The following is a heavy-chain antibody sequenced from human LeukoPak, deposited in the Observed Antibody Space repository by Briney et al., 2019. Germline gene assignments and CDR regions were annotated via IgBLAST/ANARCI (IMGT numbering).Heavy chain of an antibody. CDR1: GGSISSYY. V-gene: IGHV4-59*01. Sequence: SETLSLTCTVSGGSISSYYWSWIRQPPGKGLEWIGSIYYSGSTNYNPSLKSQVTISVDTSKNQFSLNLTSVTAADTAVYYCARAKTGEDFDYWGQGTLVTVSS. D-gene: IGHD7-27*01. CDR2: IYYSGST. J-gene: IGHJ4*02. CDR3: ARAKTGEDFDY.